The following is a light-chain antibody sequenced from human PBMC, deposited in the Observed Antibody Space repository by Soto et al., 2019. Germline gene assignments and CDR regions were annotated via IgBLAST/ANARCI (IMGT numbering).Light chain of an antibody. CDR3: SSYAGSNHYV. V-gene: IGLV2-8*01. Sequence: QSALTQPPSASGSPGQSVTISCIGTSSDVGGYNYVSWYQQHPGKAPKLMIYEVSRRPSGVPDRFSGSKSGNKASLTVSGLQAEDEADYYCSSYAGSNHYVFGTGTKLTVL. CDR1: SSDVGGYNY. J-gene: IGLJ1*01. CDR2: EVS.